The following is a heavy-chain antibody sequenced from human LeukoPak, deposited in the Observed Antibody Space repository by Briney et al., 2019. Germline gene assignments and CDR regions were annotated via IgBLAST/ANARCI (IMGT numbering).Heavy chain of an antibody. CDR3: ARSASQLRYFDWFHHDAFDI. Sequence: SETLSLTCTVSGYSISSGYYWGWIRQPPGKGLEWIGSIYHSGSTYYNPSLKSRVTISVDTSKNQFPLKLSSVTAADTAVYYCARSASQLRYFDWFHHDAFDIWGQGTMVTVSS. CDR1: GYSISSGYY. V-gene: IGHV4-38-2*02. CDR2: IYHSGST. J-gene: IGHJ3*02. D-gene: IGHD3-9*01.